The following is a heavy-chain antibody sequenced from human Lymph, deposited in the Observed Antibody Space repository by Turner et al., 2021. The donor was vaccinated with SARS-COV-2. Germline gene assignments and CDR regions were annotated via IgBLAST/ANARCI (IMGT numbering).Heavy chain of an antibody. V-gene: IGHV1-69*10. CDR2: IIPILGIA. D-gene: IGHD3-16*01. J-gene: IGHJ6*02. Sequence: QVQLVQSGAEVKKPGSSVKVSCKASGGTFSSYAISWVRQAPGQGLEWMGGIIPILGIANYAQRFQGRVTITAEKSTRTAYLERSSLRAEATAVDYCARMAAPGMGGGVFYYYYGMDVWGQGTTVTVSS. CDR3: ARMAAPGMGGGVFYYYYGMDV. CDR1: GGTFSSYA.